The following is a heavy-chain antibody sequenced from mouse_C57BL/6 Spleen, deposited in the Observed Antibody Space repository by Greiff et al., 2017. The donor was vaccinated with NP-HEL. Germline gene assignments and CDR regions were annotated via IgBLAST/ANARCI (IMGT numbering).Heavy chain of an antibody. CDR3: ARSPTEDFDY. J-gene: IGHJ2*01. V-gene: IGHV1-82*01. CDR2: IYPGDGDT. CDR1: GYAFSSSW. Sequence: QVQLQQSGPELVKPGASVKISCKASGYAFSSSWMNWVKQRPGKGLEWIGRIYPGDGDTNYNGKFKGKATLTADKSSSTAYMQLSSLTSEDSAVYFCARSPTEDFDYWGQGTTLTVSS.